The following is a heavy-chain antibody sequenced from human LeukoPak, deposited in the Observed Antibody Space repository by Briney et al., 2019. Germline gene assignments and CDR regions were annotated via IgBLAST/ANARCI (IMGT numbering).Heavy chain of an antibody. D-gene: IGHD3-3*02. CDR3: ARGDKYIAFSPPLQGFDY. CDR2: ISSGSSYT. CDR1: GFTFSSYS. Sequence: PGGSPRLSCAASGFTFSSYSMNWVRQAPGKGLEWVSSISSGSSYTYFADSVKGRFTISRDNAKNSLYLQMNSLRAEDTAVYYCARGDKYIAFSPPLQGFDYWGQGTLVTVSS. V-gene: IGHV3-21*01. J-gene: IGHJ4*02.